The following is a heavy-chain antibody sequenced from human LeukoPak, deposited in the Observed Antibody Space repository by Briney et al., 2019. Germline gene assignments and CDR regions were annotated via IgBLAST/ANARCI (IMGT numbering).Heavy chain of an antibody. J-gene: IGHJ3*02. CDR1: GFTFSSYG. V-gene: IGHV3-30*02. D-gene: IGHD6-13*01. CDR2: IRYDGSNK. CDR3: AKGTRYSNSWYLLDSFDI. Sequence: PGGSLRLTCAASGFTFSSYGMHWVHQAPGKGLEWVAFIRYDGSNKYYADSVKGRFTISRDNSKNTLYLQMNSLRAEDTAVYYCAKGTRYSNSWYLLDSFDIWGQGTMVTVSS.